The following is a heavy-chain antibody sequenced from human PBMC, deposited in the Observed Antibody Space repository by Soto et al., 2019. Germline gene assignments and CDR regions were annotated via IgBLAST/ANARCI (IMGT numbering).Heavy chain of an antibody. CDR2: IKGDGTNT. V-gene: IGHV3-74*01. CDR1: GFTFSSYC. D-gene: IGHD5-12*01. Sequence: EVQLVESGGGLVQFGGSLRLSCAASGFTFSSYCMHWVRQVPGKGLVWVSRIKGDGTNTGYADSVKGRFTISRDNVKNTLYLQMNSLRAEDTAVYYCARGLSGYYGFDYWGQGTLVTVSS. CDR3: ARGLSGYYGFDY. J-gene: IGHJ4*02.